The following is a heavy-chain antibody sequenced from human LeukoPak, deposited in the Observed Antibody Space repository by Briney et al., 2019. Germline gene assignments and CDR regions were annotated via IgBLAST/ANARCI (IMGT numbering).Heavy chain of an antibody. V-gene: IGHV1-18*04. CDR1: GYTFTSRG. Sequence: GASVKVSYKASGYTFTSRGFSWVRQAPGQGLEWMGWINADNGNTNYAQKFQGRVTMTTDTSTSTAYMGLRSLRSDDTAVYYCARDEISGGLYNHWGQGTLVTVSS. CDR2: INADNGNT. D-gene: IGHD6-19*01. J-gene: IGHJ4*02. CDR3: ARDEISGGLYNH.